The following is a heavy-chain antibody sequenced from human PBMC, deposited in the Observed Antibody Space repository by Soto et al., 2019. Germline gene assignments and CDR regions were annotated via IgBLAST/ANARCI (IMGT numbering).Heavy chain of an antibody. CDR1: GFTFDDYG. CDR2: VNWNGGSI. V-gene: IGHV3-20*04. D-gene: IGHD1-26*01. J-gene: IGHJ4*02. Sequence: EVQLVESGGGVLRPGGSLRLSCAASGFTFDDYGMSWARQAPGKGLEWVSGVNWNGGSIGYADSVKGRFTISRDNAKNSLYLQMNRLRAEDTAFYYCVRGASLNFDYWGQGTLVTVSS. CDR3: VRGASLNFDY.